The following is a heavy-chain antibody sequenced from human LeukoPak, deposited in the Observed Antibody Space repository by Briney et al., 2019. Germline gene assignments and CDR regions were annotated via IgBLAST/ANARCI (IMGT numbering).Heavy chain of an antibody. Sequence: SETLSLTCTVSGGSISSGSYYWAWIRQPPGRQLEWIGSVYSSGSLYYNPSLKSRVTILVDTSKNQFSLKLSSVTAADTAVYYCASFYCSGGSCYQYYYYYYMDVWGKGTTVTISS. V-gene: IGHV4-39*01. D-gene: IGHD2-15*01. CDR3: ASFYCSGGSCYQYYYYYYMDV. CDR1: GGSISSGSYY. J-gene: IGHJ6*03. CDR2: VYSSGSL.